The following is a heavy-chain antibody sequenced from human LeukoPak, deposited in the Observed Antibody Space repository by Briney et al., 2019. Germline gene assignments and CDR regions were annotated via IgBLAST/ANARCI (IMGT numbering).Heavy chain of an antibody. D-gene: IGHD2-21*01. CDR2: ISAYNGNT. V-gene: IGHV1-18*01. CDR1: GYTFTSYG. Sequence: ASLKVSCKASGYTFTSYGISWVRQAPGQGLEWMGWISAYNGNTNYAQKLQGRVTMTTDTSTSTAYMELRSLRSDDTAVYYCARDRIARLSDAFDIWGQGTMVTVSS. J-gene: IGHJ3*02. CDR3: ARDRIARLSDAFDI.